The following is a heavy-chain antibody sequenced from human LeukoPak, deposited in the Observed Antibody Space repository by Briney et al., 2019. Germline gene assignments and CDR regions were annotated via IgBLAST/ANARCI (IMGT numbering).Heavy chain of an antibody. Sequence: GGSLRLSCTASGFTFNNYAMYWVRQAPRKGLEWVAGIFGSGGSAHYADSVKGRFTISRDNSKNTLYLQMNSLRAEDTALFYCAKAEGSITVQHMDVWGQGTAVTVSS. V-gene: IGHV3-23*01. CDR3: AKAEGSITVQHMDV. CDR2: IFGSGGSA. J-gene: IGHJ6*02. D-gene: IGHD3-10*01. CDR1: GFTFNNYA.